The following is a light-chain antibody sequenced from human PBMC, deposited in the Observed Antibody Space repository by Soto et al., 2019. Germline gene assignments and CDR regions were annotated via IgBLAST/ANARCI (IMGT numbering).Light chain of an antibody. CDR3: QKYNSAPYT. Sequence: DIQMTQSPSSLSASVGDRVTITCRASQGISNYLAWYQQKPGKVPKLLIYAASTLQSGVPSRFSGSGSGTDFTLTNSSLQPEDVATYYCQKYNSAPYTFGQGPSWRSN. CDR2: AAS. V-gene: IGKV1-27*01. CDR1: QGISNY. J-gene: IGKJ2*01.